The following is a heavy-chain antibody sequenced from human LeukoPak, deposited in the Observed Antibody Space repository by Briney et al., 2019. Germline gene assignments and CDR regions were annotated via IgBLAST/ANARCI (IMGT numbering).Heavy chain of an antibody. V-gene: IGHV3-11*04. CDR3: ARTNGVSKFDY. Sequence: PGGSLRLSCAASGFTFSDYYMSWIRQAPGKGLEWVSYISTSGNTIYYADSVKGRFTISRDNAKNSLYLQKNSLRAEDTAVYYCARTNGVSKFDYWGQGTLVTVSS. D-gene: IGHD2-8*01. J-gene: IGHJ4*02. CDR1: GFTFSDYY. CDR2: ISTSGNTI.